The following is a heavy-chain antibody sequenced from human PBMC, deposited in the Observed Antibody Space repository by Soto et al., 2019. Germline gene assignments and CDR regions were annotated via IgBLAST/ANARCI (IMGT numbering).Heavy chain of an antibody. CDR1: GGSISSGGYY. Sequence: QVQLQESGPGLVKPSQTLSLTCTVSGGSISSGGYYWSWIRQHPGKGLEWIGYIYYSGSTYYNPSAKSRVTVSVDTSKNQCSLKLSYVPAADTAVDYCARWTQLEPRFDYWGQGTLVTVSS. CDR3: ARWTQLEPRFDY. D-gene: IGHD1-1*01. V-gene: IGHV4-31*03. CDR2: IYYSGST. J-gene: IGHJ4*02.